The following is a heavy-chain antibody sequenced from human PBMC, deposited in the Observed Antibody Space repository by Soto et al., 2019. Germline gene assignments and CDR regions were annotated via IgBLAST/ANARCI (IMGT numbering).Heavy chain of an antibody. J-gene: IGHJ4*02. CDR1: VFSLSTSGVG. V-gene: IGHV2-5*02. Sequence: SGPTLVNPPQTLTLTCTFSVFSLSTSGVGVGWIRQPPGKALEWLALIYWDDDKRYSPSLKSRLTITKDTSKNQVVLTMTNMDPVDTATYYCAGTLHDTAMVYYFDYWGQGTLVTVSS. D-gene: IGHD5-18*01. CDR3: AGTLHDTAMVYYFDY. CDR2: IYWDDDK.